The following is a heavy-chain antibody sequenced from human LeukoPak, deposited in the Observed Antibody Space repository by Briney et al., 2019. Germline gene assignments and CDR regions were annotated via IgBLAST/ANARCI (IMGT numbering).Heavy chain of an antibody. CDR2: FDPEDGET. Sequence: GASVKVSCKVSGYTLTELSMHWVRQAPGKGLEWMGGFDPEDGETIYAQKFQGRVTMTEDTSTDTAYMELSSLRSEDTAVYYCARGVFSSSWYNWFDPWGQGTLVTVSS. J-gene: IGHJ5*02. CDR1: GYTLTELS. V-gene: IGHV1-24*01. CDR3: ARGVFSSSWYNWFDP. D-gene: IGHD6-13*01.